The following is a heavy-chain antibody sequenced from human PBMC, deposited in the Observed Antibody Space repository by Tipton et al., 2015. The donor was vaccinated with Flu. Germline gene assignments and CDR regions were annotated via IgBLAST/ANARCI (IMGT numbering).Heavy chain of an antibody. V-gene: IGHV3-21*06. CDR3: ARDSSWFTS. CDR2: ISGSSSYI. D-gene: IGHD6-13*01. Sequence: SLRLSCAASGFTFSSYSMNWVRQAPGKGLEWVSSISGSSSYINYADSVKGRFTISRDNAKNSLYLQMNSLRAEDTAVYFCARDSSWFTSWGQGTLVTVSS. CDR1: GFTFSSYS. J-gene: IGHJ5*01.